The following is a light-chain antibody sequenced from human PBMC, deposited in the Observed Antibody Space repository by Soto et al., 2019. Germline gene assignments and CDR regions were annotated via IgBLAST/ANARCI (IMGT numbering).Light chain of an antibody. CDR2: GAS. V-gene: IGKV3-20*01. J-gene: IGKJ1*01. Sequence: ETVLTQSPGTLSLSPGERATLSCRASQTIRSNYLAWYRQTPGQAPRLLIYGASNRATGIADRFSGSGSGTDFTLIISRLEPEDFALYYCQQYGSSPWTFDQGTKVEIK. CDR3: QQYGSSPWT. CDR1: QTIRSNY.